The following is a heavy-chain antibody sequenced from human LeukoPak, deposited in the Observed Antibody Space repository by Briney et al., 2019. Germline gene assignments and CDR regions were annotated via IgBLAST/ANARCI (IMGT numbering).Heavy chain of an antibody. D-gene: IGHD4-17*01. CDR1: GYTFTGYY. V-gene: IGHV1-69*06. CDR2: IIPILGTA. J-gene: IGHJ4*02. CDR3: ARAGSANGDYHY. Sequence: ASVKVSCKASGYTFTGYYMHWVRQAPGQGLEWMGGIIPILGTANYAQKFQGRVTITADKSTSTAYMELSSLRSEDTAVYYCARAGSANGDYHYWGQGTLVTVSS.